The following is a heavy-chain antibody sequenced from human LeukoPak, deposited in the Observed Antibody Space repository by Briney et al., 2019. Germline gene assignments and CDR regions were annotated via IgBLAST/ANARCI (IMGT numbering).Heavy chain of an antibody. CDR3: ARHAYCDSTSCFPTVYVDV. V-gene: IGHV4-39*01. CDR1: GGSISSGTYY. CDR2: ICYSGST. J-gene: IGHJ6*03. D-gene: IGHD2-2*01. Sequence: SETLSLTCTVSGGSISSGTYYWGWIRQPPGKGLEWIGTICYSGSTYYNPSLKSRVTISVDTSKNQFSLRLSSVTAADTAVYYCARHAYCDSTSCFPTVYVDVWGKGSTVTIPS.